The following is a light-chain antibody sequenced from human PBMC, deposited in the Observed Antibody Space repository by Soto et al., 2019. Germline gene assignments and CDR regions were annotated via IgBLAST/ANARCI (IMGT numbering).Light chain of an antibody. CDR2: DAS. CDR3: QQYDRSPKT. V-gene: IGKV3-20*01. CDR1: QSVSSSY. Sequence: ELVLTQSPGTLSLSPGERATLSCRASQSVSSSYLAWYQQKPGQAPRLLIYDASNRATGIPARFSGTGSGADFTLTISRLGPEDFAVYYCQQYDRSPKTFGQGTKVDIK. J-gene: IGKJ1*01.